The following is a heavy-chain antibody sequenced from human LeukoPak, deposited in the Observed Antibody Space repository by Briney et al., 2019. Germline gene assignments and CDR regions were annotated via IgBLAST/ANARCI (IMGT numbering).Heavy chain of an antibody. Sequence: GASVKVSCKASGGTFSSYAISWVRQAPGQGLEWMGGIIPIFGTANYAQRFQGRVTITADESTSTAYMELSSLRSEDTAVYYCARDCPELPCSGAFDIWGQGTMVTVSS. CDR2: IIPIFGTA. J-gene: IGHJ3*02. CDR3: ARDCPELPCSGAFDI. V-gene: IGHV1-69*01. CDR1: GGTFSSYA. D-gene: IGHD1-26*01.